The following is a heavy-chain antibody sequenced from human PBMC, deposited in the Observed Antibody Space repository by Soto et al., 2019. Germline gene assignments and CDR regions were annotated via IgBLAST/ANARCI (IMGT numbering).Heavy chain of an antibody. Sequence: QLQLQESGPGLVKPSETLSLTCTVSGGSISSSSYYWGWIRQPPGKGLEWIGSIYYSGSTYYNPSLKIRVTISVDTSKNQFSLKLSSVTAADTAVYYCARAMYDFWSGYYTGALDYWGQGTLVTVSS. CDR3: ARAMYDFWSGYYTGALDY. CDR1: GGSISSSSYY. J-gene: IGHJ4*02. CDR2: IYYSGST. D-gene: IGHD3-3*01. V-gene: IGHV4-39*01.